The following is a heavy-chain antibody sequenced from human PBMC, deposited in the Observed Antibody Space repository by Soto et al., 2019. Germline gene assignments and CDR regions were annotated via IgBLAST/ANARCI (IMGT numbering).Heavy chain of an antibody. Sequence: ASVKVSCKASGYTFTSYDINWVRQATGQGLEWMGWMNPNSGNTGYAQKFQGRVTMTRNTSISTAYMELRSLRSEDTAVYYCARGPVFGGSYFYDYWGQGTLVTVSS. D-gene: IGHD1-26*01. CDR3: ARGPVFGGSYFYDY. CDR1: GYTFTSYD. V-gene: IGHV1-8*01. J-gene: IGHJ4*02. CDR2: MNPNSGNT.